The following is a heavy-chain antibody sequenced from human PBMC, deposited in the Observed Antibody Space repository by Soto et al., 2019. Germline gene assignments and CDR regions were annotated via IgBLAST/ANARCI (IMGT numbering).Heavy chain of an antibody. CDR1: GFTFSTYG. Sequence: PGGSLRLSCAASGFTFSTYGMHWVRQAPGKGLEWVALVWFDGSDKYSSDSVKGRFTISRDNSKNTLYLQMNSLRAEDTAVYYCARLYCSASSCYSVGGLDIWGQGTMVTVSS. CDR2: VWFDGSDK. CDR3: ARLYCSASSCYSVGGLDI. V-gene: IGHV3-33*01. D-gene: IGHD2-15*01. J-gene: IGHJ3*02.